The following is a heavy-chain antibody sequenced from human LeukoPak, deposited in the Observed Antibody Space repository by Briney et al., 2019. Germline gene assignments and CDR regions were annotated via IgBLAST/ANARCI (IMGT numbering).Heavy chain of an antibody. D-gene: IGHD5-18*01. CDR3: AKSYSYGYDY. Sequence: GGSLRLSCVASGFTFSTYGMHWVRQAPGRRLDWVAFIWYDGTNKYYADSVKGRFIISRDNSKNTLYLQMNSLRLEDTAVYYCAKSYSYGYDYWGRGTLVTVSS. CDR2: IWYDGTNK. J-gene: IGHJ4*02. CDR1: GFTFSTYG. V-gene: IGHV3-30*02.